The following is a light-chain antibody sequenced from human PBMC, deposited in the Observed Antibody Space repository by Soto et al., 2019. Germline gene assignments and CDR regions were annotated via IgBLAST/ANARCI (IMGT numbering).Light chain of an antibody. V-gene: IGKV3-20*01. J-gene: IGKJ1*01. CDR3: QHYGSSPET. CDR1: QSVSSNY. CDR2: GAS. Sequence: EVVLTQSPVTLSLSPGETATLSCRASQSVSSNYLAWYQQKPGQAPRLLIYGASSRATGIPDRFSGSGSGTDFTLTISRLEPEDFAVYYCQHYGSSPETFGQGT.